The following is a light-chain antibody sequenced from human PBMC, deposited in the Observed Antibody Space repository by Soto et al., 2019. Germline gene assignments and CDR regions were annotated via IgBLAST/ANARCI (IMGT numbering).Light chain of an antibody. J-gene: IGKJ5*01. CDR2: DAS. CDR1: QDITNS. Sequence: DIQLTQSPSSLSASVGDRDTITCQASQDITNSLNWYQQKPGKATKFLIYDASNLETGVPSRFSRSGSGTNFTFTIGSLQPEYIATYYCQQYDDLLLFGQGTRLEIK. V-gene: IGKV1-33*01. CDR3: QQYDDLLL.